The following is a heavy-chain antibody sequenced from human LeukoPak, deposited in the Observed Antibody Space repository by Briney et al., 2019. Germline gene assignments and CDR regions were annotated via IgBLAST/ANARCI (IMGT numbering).Heavy chain of an antibody. D-gene: IGHD6-6*01. V-gene: IGHV1-2*06. J-gene: IGHJ4*02. CDR2: INPNSGGT. CDR3: ARDLTSRDSSSYGGDY. CDR1: GYTFTVYY. Sequence: ASVKVSCKASGYTFTVYYMHWVRQAPGQGLEWMGRINPNSGGTNYAQKFQGRVTMTRDTSISTAYMELSRLRSDDTAVYYCARDLTSRDSSSYGGDYWGQGTLVTVSS.